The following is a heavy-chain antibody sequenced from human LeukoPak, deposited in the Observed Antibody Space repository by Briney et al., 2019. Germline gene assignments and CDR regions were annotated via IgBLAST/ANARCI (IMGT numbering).Heavy chain of an antibody. J-gene: IGHJ4*02. V-gene: IGHV1-8*01. CDR3: ARGPTRRIVARRYFDY. CDR1: GYTFTSYD. Sequence: GASVKVSCKASGYTFTSYDINWVRQATGQGLEWMGWMNPNSGNTGYAQKFQGRVTMTRNTSISTAYMELSSLRSEDTAVYYCARGPTRRIVARRYFDYWGQGTLVTVSS. D-gene: IGHD6-6*01. CDR2: MNPNSGNT.